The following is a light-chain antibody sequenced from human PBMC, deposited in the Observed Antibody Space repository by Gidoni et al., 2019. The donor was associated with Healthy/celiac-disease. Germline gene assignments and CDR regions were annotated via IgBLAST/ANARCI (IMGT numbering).Light chain of an antibody. Sequence: DTQMTPSPSSLSASVGDRITITCRASQSISSYLNWYQQKPGKAPKLLIYAAASWQSGVPSRFSGSGSGTDFTLTISSLQPEDFATYYCQQSYSTPRTFGQXTKVEIK. CDR2: AAA. CDR3: QQSYSTPRT. V-gene: IGKV1-39*01. CDR1: QSISSY. J-gene: IGKJ1*01.